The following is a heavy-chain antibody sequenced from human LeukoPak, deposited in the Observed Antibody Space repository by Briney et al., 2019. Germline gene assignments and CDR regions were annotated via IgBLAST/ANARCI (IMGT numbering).Heavy chain of an antibody. V-gene: IGHV1-2*04. CDR1: GYTFTGYY. CDR2: INPNSGGT. Sequence: ASVKVSCKASGYTFTGYYMHWVRQAPGQGLEWMGWINPNSGGTNYAQKFQGWVTMTRDTSISTAYMELSRLRSDDTAVYYCARGGEYSRGSDAFDIWGQGTMVTVSS. D-gene: IGHD6-19*01. J-gene: IGHJ3*02. CDR3: ARGGEYSRGSDAFDI.